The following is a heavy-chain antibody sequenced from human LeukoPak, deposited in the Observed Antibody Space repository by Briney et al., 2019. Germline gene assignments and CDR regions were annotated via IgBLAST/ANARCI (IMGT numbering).Heavy chain of an antibody. CDR1: GFTFSSYA. Sequence: GGSLRLSCAASGFTFSSYAMSWVRQAPGKGLEWVSAISGSGGSTYYADSVKGRFTISRDNSKNTLYLQMNSLRAEDTAVYYCAKVELEVPAAIPLESPFDYWGQGTLVTVSS. J-gene: IGHJ4*02. V-gene: IGHV3-23*01. CDR2: ISGSGGST. CDR3: AKVELEVPAAIPLESPFDY. D-gene: IGHD2-2*02.